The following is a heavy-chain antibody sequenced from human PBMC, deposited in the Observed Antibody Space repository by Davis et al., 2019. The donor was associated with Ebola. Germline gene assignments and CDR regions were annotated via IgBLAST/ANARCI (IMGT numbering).Heavy chain of an antibody. J-gene: IGHJ4*02. D-gene: IGHD4-11*01. CDR3: ARDSDDYSFDY. CDR1: GLTFSSYA. CDR2: ISYDGSNK. V-gene: IGHV3-30*04. Sequence: PGGSLRPSCAAPGLTFSSYAMHWVRQAPGKGLEWVAVISYDGSNKYYADSVKGRFTISRDNSKNTLYLQMNSLRPEDTAVYYCARDSDDYSFDYWGQGTLVTVSS.